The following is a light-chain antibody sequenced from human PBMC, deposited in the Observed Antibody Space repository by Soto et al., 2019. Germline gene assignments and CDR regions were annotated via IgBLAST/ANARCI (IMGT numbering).Light chain of an antibody. CDR1: SSDIGRYNY. J-gene: IGLJ3*02. Sequence: QSALTQPVAVSGPPGQSITISCTGTSSDIGRYNYVSWYQQHPGKAPKLVIYEVRNRPSGISNRFSASKSGNTASLTISGLQAEDEADYYCTSYTSNTTGVFGGGTKLTVL. V-gene: IGLV2-14*01. CDR3: TSYTSNTTGV. CDR2: EVR.